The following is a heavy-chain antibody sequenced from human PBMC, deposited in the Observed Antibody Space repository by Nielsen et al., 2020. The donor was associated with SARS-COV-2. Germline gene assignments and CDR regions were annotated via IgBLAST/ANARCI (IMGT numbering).Heavy chain of an antibody. CDR2: IKPDGSEK. J-gene: IGHJ3*01. CDR3: ARDWSRAFDV. CDR1: GFTFSSLW. V-gene: IGHV3-7*01. Sequence: GESLKISCAASGFTFSSLWMSWVRQVPGKGLEWVADIKPDGSEKFYVDSVKSRFTISRDNAKNSMSLQMNSLRVEDTAVYYCARDWSRAFDVWGQGTMVTVSS.